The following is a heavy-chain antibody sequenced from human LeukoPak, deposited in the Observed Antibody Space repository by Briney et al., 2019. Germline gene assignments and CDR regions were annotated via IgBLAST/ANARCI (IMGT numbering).Heavy chain of an antibody. V-gene: IGHV4-61*08. J-gene: IGHJ4*02. D-gene: IGHD5-18*01. CDR3: ARGGYSYGENLDY. Sequence: SETLSLTCAVCGGSISRSGYSWSWIRQPPGKGLDWIAYIYYSGSTNYNPSLKSRVTISVDTSKNQFSLKLSSVTAADTAVYYCARGGYSYGENLDYWGQGTLVTVSS. CDR2: IYYSGST. CDR1: GGSISRSGYS.